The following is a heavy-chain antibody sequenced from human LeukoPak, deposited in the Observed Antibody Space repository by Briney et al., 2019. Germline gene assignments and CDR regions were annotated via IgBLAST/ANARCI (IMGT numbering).Heavy chain of an antibody. J-gene: IGHJ2*01. Sequence: GGSLRLSGAASGFTFSNYAMNWVRQAPGKGLEWVSALSGSGGTTNYANSVKGRFTISRSNSKNALYLQMNNLSVDDTAVYYCAKAVGYNTYWYFDLWGRGTLVTVSS. D-gene: IGHD5-24*01. CDR1: GFTFSNYA. CDR3: AKAVGYNTYWYFDL. CDR2: LSGSGGTT. V-gene: IGHV3-23*01.